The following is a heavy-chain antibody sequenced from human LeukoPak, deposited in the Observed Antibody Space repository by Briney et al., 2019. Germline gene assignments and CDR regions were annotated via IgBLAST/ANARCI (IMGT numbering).Heavy chain of an antibody. CDR2: ISTSGGST. CDR1: GFTFNIYA. D-gene: IGHD3-3*01. Sequence: TGGSLRLSCAASGFTFNIYAMSWVRQAPGKGLEWVSAISTSGGSTYYADSVKGRFTISRDNAKNTLYLQMNSLRAEDTAVYYCARDPPYDFWSGGKDYWGQGTLVTVSS. CDR3: ARDPPYDFWSGGKDY. J-gene: IGHJ4*02. V-gene: IGHV3-23*01.